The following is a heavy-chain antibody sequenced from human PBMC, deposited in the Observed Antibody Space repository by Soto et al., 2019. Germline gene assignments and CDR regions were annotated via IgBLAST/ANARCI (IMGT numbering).Heavy chain of an antibody. CDR1: GFTFSSYG. V-gene: IGHV3-30*18. Sequence: QVQLVESGGGVVQPGRSLRLSCAASGFTFSSYGMHWVRQAPGKGLEWVAVISYDGSNKYYADSVKGRFTISRDNSKNTLYLQMNSLRAEDTAVDYCAKDLGDGDYDLDYWGQGTLVTVSS. CDR3: AKDLGDGDYDLDY. D-gene: IGHD4-17*01. CDR2: ISYDGSNK. J-gene: IGHJ4*02.